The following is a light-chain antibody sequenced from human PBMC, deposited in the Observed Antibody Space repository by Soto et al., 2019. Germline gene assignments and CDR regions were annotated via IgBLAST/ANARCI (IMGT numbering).Light chain of an antibody. CDR1: QSISSW. Sequence: DIQMTQSPPTLSASVGDRVTITCRASQSISSWLAWFQQKPGKAPKLLIYDASNLQSGVPSRFSGSGSGTEFTPPISSLQPDDFATYYCQQYNSYSVTFGQGTKVEIK. V-gene: IGKV1-5*01. CDR3: QQYNSYSVT. CDR2: DAS. J-gene: IGKJ1*01.